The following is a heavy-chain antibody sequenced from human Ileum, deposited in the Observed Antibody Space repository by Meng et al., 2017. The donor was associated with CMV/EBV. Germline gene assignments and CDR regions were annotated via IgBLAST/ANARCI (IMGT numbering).Heavy chain of an antibody. CDR3: ARDLLGDNDYVFDQ. Sequence: ETLSLTCTVSGGSITNFYWTWIRQPPGKGLMWVARISHEGSRTSYAGSVKGRFTVSRDNANNVLYLQMNGLRDDDTAVYYCARDLLGDNDYVFDQWGQGLMVTVSS. J-gene: IGHJ4*02. CDR2: ISHEGSRT. D-gene: IGHD4/OR15-4a*01. V-gene: IGHV3-74*01. CDR1: GGSITNFY.